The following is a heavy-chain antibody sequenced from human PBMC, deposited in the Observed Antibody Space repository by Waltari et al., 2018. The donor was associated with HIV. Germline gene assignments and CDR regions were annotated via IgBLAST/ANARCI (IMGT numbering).Heavy chain of an antibody. CDR2: IIPVFGTT. Sequence: QVQLVQSGAEVKKPGSSVKASCKASGGTFNNYAITWVRQAPGQGLEWMGGIIPVFGTTNYAQKFQGRLTIIADESTSTGYMELSSLRSEDTAVYYCARMATVVDWYFDLWGRGTLVTVSS. CDR3: ARMATVVDWYFDL. CDR1: GGTFNNYA. J-gene: IGHJ2*01. D-gene: IGHD2-15*01. V-gene: IGHV1-69*01.